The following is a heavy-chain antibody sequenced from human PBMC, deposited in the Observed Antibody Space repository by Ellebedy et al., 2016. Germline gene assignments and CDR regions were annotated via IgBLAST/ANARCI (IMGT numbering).Heavy chain of an antibody. V-gene: IGHV1-8*01. CDR1: GYTFTSFD. CDR3: ARPSPFYEPYSAFDY. CDR2: MNPNSGNT. Sequence: ASVKVSXKISGYTFTSFDINWVRQATGQGLEWLGWMNPNSGNTGYAQKFQGRVTMTSDTSIRTAYMELSNLRSEDTAVYYCARPSPFYEPYSAFDYWGQGTLVTVSS. J-gene: IGHJ4*02. D-gene: IGHD3-16*01.